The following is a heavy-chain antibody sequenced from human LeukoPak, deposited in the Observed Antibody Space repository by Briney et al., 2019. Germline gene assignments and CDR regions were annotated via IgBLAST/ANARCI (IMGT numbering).Heavy chain of an antibody. J-gene: IGHJ4*02. V-gene: IGHV1-18*01. CDR1: GYTFTSYG. CDR3: ARHSSGRYWGYFDY. Sequence: GASVKVSCKASGYTFTSYGISWVRQAPGQGLEWMGWITAYNGNTNYGRKLQGRVTMTTDTSTSTAYMELRSLRSDDTAVYYCARHSSGRYWGYFDYWGQRTLVTVSS. CDR2: ITAYNGNT. D-gene: IGHD1-26*01.